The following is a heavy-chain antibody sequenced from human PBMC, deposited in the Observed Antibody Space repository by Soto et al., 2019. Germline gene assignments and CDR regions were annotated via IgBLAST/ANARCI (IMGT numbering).Heavy chain of an antibody. V-gene: IGHV4-61*01. D-gene: IGHD3-22*01. J-gene: IGHJ4*02. CDR3: ARESGYTMNLDY. Sequence: SETLSLTCTVSGGSVSSGSYYWSWIRQPPGKGLEWIGYIYYSGSTNYNPSLKSRVTISVDTSKNQFSLKLSSVTAADTAVYYCARESGYTMNLDYWGQGTLVTVSS. CDR1: GGSVSSGSYY. CDR2: IYYSGST.